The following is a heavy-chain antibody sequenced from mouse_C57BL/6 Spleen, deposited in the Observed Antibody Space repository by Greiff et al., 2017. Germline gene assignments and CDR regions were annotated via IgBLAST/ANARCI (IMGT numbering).Heavy chain of an antibody. J-gene: IGHJ2*01. V-gene: IGHV1-80*01. D-gene: IGHD2-3*01. CDR1: GYAFSSYW. Sequence: QVHVKQSGAELVKPGASVKISCKASGYAFSSYWMNWVKQRPGKGLEWIGQIYPGDGDTNYNGKFKGKATLTADKSSSTAYMQLSSLTSEDSAVYFCARIYDGYHFDYWGQGTTLTVSS. CDR2: IYPGDGDT. CDR3: ARIYDGYHFDY.